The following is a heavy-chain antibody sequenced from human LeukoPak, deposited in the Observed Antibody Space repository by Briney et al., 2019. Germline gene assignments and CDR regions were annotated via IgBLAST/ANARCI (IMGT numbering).Heavy chain of an antibody. V-gene: IGHV3-66*01. J-gene: IGHJ4*02. CDR3: ARALGSGYYSYFDD. CDR2: IYSGDKT. D-gene: IGHD3-3*01. CDR1: GLTVIAQY. Sequence: GGSLRLSCVVSGLTVIAQYMTWVRQAPGRGLESVSLIYSGDKTYYANSVKGRFIISRDPSKIAVYLQMNNVRAEDTAVYYCARALGSGYYSYFDDWGQGTLVTVSS.